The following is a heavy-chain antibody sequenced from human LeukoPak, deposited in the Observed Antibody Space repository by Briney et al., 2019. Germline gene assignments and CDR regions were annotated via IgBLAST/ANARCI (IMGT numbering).Heavy chain of an antibody. J-gene: IGHJ4*02. CDR3: AKDFSYDFWSGYLPGQY. Sequence: GESLRLSCAASGFTFNTYVMSWFRQAPGKGLEWVAGISGSESSYYADFVKGRFTISRDTSKSTLFLQMNSLRAEDTAVYFCAKDFSYDFWSGYLPGQYWGQGTPDTVSS. CDR2: ISGSESS. V-gene: IGHV3-23*01. D-gene: IGHD3-3*01. CDR1: GFTFNTYV.